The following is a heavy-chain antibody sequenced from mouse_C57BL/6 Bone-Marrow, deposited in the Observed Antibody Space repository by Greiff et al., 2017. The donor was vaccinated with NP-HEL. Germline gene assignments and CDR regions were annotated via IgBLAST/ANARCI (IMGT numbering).Heavy chain of an antibody. CDR3: TYYGSSYGWYFDV. CDR1: GFTFSSYA. Sequence: EVHLVESGEGLVKPGGSLKLSCAASGFTFSSYAMSWVRQTPEKRLEWVAYISSGGDYIYYADTVKGRVTISRDNARNTLYLQMSSLKSEDTAMYYCTYYGSSYGWYFDVWGTGTTVTVSS. D-gene: IGHD1-1*01. V-gene: IGHV5-9-1*02. CDR2: ISSGGDYI. J-gene: IGHJ1*03.